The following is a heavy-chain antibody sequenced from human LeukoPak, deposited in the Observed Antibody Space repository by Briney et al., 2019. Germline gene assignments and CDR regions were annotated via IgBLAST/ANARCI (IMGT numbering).Heavy chain of an antibody. Sequence: GGSLRLSCTDSGFTFSSHDMNWVRQAPGKGLEWVSYISSGGYTTRYADSVKGRFTISRDNAKNSLYLQMNSLRAEDTAVYYCAREGSSYAPSEPFYFDYWGQGTLVTVSS. J-gene: IGHJ4*02. D-gene: IGHD3-10*01. V-gene: IGHV3-48*03. CDR2: ISSGGYTT. CDR1: GFTFSSHD. CDR3: AREGSSYAPSEPFYFDY.